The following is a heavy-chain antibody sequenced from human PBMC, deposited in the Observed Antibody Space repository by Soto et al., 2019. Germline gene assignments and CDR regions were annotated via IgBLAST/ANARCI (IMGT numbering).Heavy chain of an antibody. D-gene: IGHD2-15*01. CDR2: IYSSGNP. CDR1: GGSFSTSGNY. V-gene: IGHV4-39*01. CDR3: ARHLYNGGNVYFDH. J-gene: IGHJ4*02. Sequence: SETLSLTCSVSGGSFSTSGNYWGWIRQPPGKGLEWIGSIYSSGNPYYNPSLKSRVTISADPSKNQFSLKLTSVSAADTAMYYCARHLYNGGNVYFDHWGQGTLVTVSS.